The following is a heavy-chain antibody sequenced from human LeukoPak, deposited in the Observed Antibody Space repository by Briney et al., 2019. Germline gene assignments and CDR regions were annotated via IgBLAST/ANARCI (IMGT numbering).Heavy chain of an antibody. V-gene: IGHV1-69*13. Sequence: SVKVSCKASGGAFSSYAISWVRQAPGQGLEWMGGIIPIFGTANYAQKFQGRVTITADESTSTAYMELSSLRSEDTAVYYCARGWDTAKSAFDIWGQGTMVTVSS. CDR3: ARGWDTAKSAFDI. J-gene: IGHJ3*02. D-gene: IGHD5-18*01. CDR1: GGAFSSYA. CDR2: IIPIFGTA.